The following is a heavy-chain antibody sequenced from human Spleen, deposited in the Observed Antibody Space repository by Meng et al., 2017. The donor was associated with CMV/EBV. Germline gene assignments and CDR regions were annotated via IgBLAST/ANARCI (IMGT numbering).Heavy chain of an antibody. CDR3: AKGFFWSGYQHEH. CDR1: GFTLSSYA. D-gene: IGHD3-3*01. Sequence: GSLRLSCAGVGFTLSSYAMSWVRQPPGKGLECVSIIYSCGTSTDYADSVKGRFTISRDNSKNTLYLQMNSLRAEDTAVYYCAKGFFWSGYQHEHWGQGTLVTVSS. V-gene: IGHV3-23*03. J-gene: IGHJ4*02. CDR2: IYSCGTST.